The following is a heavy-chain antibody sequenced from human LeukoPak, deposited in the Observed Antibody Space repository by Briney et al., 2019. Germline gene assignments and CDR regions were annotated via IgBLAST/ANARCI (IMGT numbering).Heavy chain of an antibody. Sequence: GGSVRLSCAASGFTFSDYYMSWIRQAPGKGLEWVSYISSSSSYTNYADSVKGRFTISRDNAKNSLYLQMNSLRAEDTAVYYCARAGAAAALGTFDYWGQGTLVTVSS. CDR1: GFTFSDYY. CDR2: ISSSSSYT. J-gene: IGHJ4*02. D-gene: IGHD6-13*01. CDR3: ARAGAAAALGTFDY. V-gene: IGHV3-11*06.